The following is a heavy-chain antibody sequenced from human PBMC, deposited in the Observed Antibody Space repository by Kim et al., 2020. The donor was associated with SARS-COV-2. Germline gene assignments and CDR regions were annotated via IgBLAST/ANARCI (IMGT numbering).Heavy chain of an antibody. Sequence: RFTIARDNSKNTLYLQMNSLRAEDTAVYYCARDHSSDDYGDYVLGGGLDYWGQGTLVTVSS. CDR3: ARDHSSDDYGDYVLGGGLDY. J-gene: IGHJ4*02. V-gene: IGHV3-30*07. D-gene: IGHD4-17*01.